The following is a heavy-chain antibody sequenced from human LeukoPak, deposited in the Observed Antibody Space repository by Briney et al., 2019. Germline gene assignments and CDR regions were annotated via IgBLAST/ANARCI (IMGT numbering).Heavy chain of an antibody. CDR3: ARDDYYDSSAYRENPFDV. CDR1: GDTFSSYA. V-gene: IGHV1-69*13. Sequence: GASVKVSYKASGDTFSSYAISWLRQAPGQGLEWMGGIIPILGTTNYAQKFQGRVRITADESTSTLYMELRSLRSEDTAIYYCARDDYYDSSAYRENPFDVWGQGTMVTVSS. D-gene: IGHD3-22*01. CDR2: IIPILGTT. J-gene: IGHJ3*01.